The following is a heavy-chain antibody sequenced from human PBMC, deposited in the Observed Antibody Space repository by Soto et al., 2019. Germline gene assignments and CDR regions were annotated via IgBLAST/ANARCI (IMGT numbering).Heavy chain of an antibody. D-gene: IGHD4-17*01. Sequence: AHLQQWGAGLLRPSETLSLTCTVSGESFGAYYWSWIRQSPGKGLEWIGEVYHSGDPKYNPSLKSRVTISEDPSEIQFSLRMTSMTAADTGVYYCARGFSNSVTTRFYSWGQGTLVTVSS. V-gene: IGHV4-34*01. CDR2: VYHSGDP. CDR1: GESFGAYY. CDR3: ARGFSNSVTTRFYS. J-gene: IGHJ4*02.